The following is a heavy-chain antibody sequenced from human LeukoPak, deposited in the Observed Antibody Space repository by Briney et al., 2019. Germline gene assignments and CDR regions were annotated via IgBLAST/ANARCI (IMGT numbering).Heavy chain of an antibody. V-gene: IGHV1-2*06. CDR1: GYTFTGYY. D-gene: IGHD5-24*01. CDR3: ARARWLQSSRWFDP. CDR2: INPNSGGT. J-gene: IGHJ5*02. Sequence: GASVKVSCKASGYTFTGYYMHWVRQAPGQGLEWMRRINPNSGGTNYAQKFQGRVTMTRDTSISTAYMELSRLRSDDTAVYYCARARWLQSSRWFDPWGQGTLVTVSS.